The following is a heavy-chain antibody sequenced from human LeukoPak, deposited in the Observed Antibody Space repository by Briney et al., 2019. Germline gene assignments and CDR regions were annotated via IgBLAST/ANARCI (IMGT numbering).Heavy chain of an antibody. D-gene: IGHD6-6*01. CDR2: INHSGST. CDR3: ARAGLQLRSVDY. J-gene: IGHJ4*02. CDR1: GGSFSGYY. V-gene: IGHV4-34*01. Sequence: PSETLSLTCAVYGGSFSGYYWSWIRQPPGKGLEWIGEINHSGSTNYNPSLKSRVTISVDTSKNQFSLKLSSVTAADTAVYYCARAGLQLRSVDYWGQGTLVTVSS.